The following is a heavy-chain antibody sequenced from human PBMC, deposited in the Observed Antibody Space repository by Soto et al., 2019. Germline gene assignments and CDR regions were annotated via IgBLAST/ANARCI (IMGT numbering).Heavy chain of an antibody. J-gene: IGHJ5*02. CDR3: ARVTVWFDP. Sequence: TLSLTCAVSGGSISSGGYSWSWIRQPPGKGLEWIGYTYHSGSTYYNPSLKSRVTISVDRSKNQFSLKLSSVTAAATAVYYCARVTVWFDPWGQGTLVTVSS. V-gene: IGHV4-30-2*01. CDR1: GGSISSGGYS. CDR2: TYHSGST. D-gene: IGHD4-17*01.